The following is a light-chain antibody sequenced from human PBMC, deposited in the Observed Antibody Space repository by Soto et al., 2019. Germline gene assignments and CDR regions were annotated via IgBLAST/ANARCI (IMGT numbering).Light chain of an antibody. J-gene: IGLJ1*01. V-gene: IGLV2-14*01. Sequence: QSALTQPASVSGSPGQSITISCTGTSSDVGGYNYVSWYQQHPGKAPKLMIYEVSNRPSGVYNRFSGSKSGNTASLTISGLQAEEEADYYCSSYTSSSPYVFGTGTKLTFL. CDR2: EVS. CDR1: SSDVGGYNY. CDR3: SSYTSSSPYV.